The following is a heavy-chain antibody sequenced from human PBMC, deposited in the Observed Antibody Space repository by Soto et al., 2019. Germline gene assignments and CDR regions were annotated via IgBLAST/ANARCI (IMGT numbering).Heavy chain of an antibody. CDR1: GGSFSGYY. CDR2: INHSGST. J-gene: IGHJ4*02. CDR3: ARENDRITMVRQASVRPNRYLAY. Sequence: TSETLSLTCAVYGGSFSGYYWSWIRQPPGKGLEWIGEINHSGSTNHNPSLKSRVTISVDTSKNQFSLKLSSVTAADTAVYYCARENDRITMVRQASVRPNRYLAYWGQGTLVTVSS. D-gene: IGHD3-10*01. V-gene: IGHV4-34*01.